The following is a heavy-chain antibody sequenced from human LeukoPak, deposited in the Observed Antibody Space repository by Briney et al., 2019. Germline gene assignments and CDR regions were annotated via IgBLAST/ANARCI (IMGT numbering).Heavy chain of an antibody. CDR1: GYTFTSYG. CDR2: INPNSGGT. J-gene: IGHJ4*02. V-gene: IGHV1-2*02. D-gene: IGHD6-19*01. CDR3: ASEGIAVAADY. Sequence: ASVKVSCKASGYTFTSYGISWVRQAPGQGLEWMGWINPNSGGTNYAQKFQGRVTMTRDTSISTAYMELSRLRSDDTAVYYCASEGIAVAADYWGQGTLVTVSS.